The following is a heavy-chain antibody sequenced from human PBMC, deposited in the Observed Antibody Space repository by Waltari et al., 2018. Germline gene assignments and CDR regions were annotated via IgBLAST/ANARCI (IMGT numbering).Heavy chain of an antibody. CDR3: ARDRGGKYYDFWSGYDY. CDR1: GGSISSYY. Sequence: QVQLQESGPGLVKPSETLSLTCTVSGGSISSYYWSWIRQPPGKGLEWIGYIYYSGSTYYNPSLKGRGTISVDTSKNPFSLKLSSWTAADTAVYYCARDRGGKYYDFWSGYDYWGQGTLVTVSS. CDR2: IYYSGST. J-gene: IGHJ4*02. D-gene: IGHD3-3*01. V-gene: IGHV4-59*12.